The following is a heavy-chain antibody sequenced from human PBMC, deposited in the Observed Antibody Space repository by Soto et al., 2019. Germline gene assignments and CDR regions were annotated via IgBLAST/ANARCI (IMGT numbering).Heavy chain of an antibody. V-gene: IGHV3-30-3*01. Sequence: PGGSLRLSCAASGFTFSSYAMHWVRQAPGKGLEWVAVISYDGSNKYYADSVKGRFTISRDNSKNTLYLQMNSLRAEDTAVYYCAKDGGTYDFWSGYYDYYYGMDVWGQGTTVTVS. CDR1: GFTFSSYA. D-gene: IGHD3-3*01. CDR2: ISYDGSNK. J-gene: IGHJ6*02. CDR3: AKDGGTYDFWSGYYDYYYGMDV.